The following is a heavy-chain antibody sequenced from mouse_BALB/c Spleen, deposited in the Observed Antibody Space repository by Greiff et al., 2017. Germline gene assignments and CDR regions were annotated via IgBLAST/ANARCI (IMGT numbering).Heavy chain of an antibody. D-gene: IGHD3-3*01. CDR3: ARGGGPRGFAY. J-gene: IGHJ3*01. CDR1: GFTFSSYA. CDR2: ISSGGST. V-gene: IGHV5-6-5*01. Sequence: EVHLVESGGGLVQPGGSLKLSCAASGFTFSSYAMSWVRQTPEKRLEWVASISSGGSTYYPDSVKGRFTISRDNARNILYLQMSSLRSEDTAMYYCARGGGPRGFAYWGQGTLVTVSA.